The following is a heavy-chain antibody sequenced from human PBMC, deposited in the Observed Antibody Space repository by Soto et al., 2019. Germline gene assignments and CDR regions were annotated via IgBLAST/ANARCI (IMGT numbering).Heavy chain of an antibody. J-gene: IGHJ4*02. CDR1: GGSISSSSYY. V-gene: IGHV4-39*01. D-gene: IGHD6-13*01. CDR2: IYYSGST. CDR3: ARLSSSWYGYSSGGFDY. Sequence: QLQLQESGPGLVKPSETLSLTCTVSGGSISSSSYYWGWIRQPPGKGLEWIGSIYYSGSTYYNPSLKSRVTISVDTSKNQFSLKLSSVTAADTAVYYCARLSSSWYGYSSGGFDYWGQGTLVTVSS.